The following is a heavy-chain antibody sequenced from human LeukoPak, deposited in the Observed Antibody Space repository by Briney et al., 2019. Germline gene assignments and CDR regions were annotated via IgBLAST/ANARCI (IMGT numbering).Heavy chain of an antibody. CDR3: ARAPPHDAFDI. Sequence: GGSLRLSCAASGFTFSNYAMSWVRQAPGKGLEWVSAVSGSGSSTYYADSVKGRFTISRDNSKNTLYLQMNSLRAEDTAVYYCARAPPHDAFDIWGQGTMVTVSS. V-gene: IGHV3-23*01. CDR2: VSGSGSST. CDR1: GFTFSNYA. J-gene: IGHJ3*02. D-gene: IGHD1-14*01.